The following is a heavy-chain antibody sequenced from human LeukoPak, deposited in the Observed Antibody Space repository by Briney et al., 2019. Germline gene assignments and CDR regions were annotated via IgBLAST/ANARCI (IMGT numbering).Heavy chain of an antibody. V-gene: IGHV3-33*03. CDR1: GFTFSSYG. Sequence: GGSLRLSCAASGFTFSSYGMHWVRQAPGKGLEWVAVIWYDGSNKYYADSVKGRFTISRDKSKNTLYLQMNSLRAEDTAVYYCAKDTAMVTYRGYYYYGMDVWGKGTTVTVSS. CDR2: IWYDGSNK. D-gene: IGHD5-18*01. J-gene: IGHJ6*04. CDR3: AKDTAMVTYRGYYYYGMDV.